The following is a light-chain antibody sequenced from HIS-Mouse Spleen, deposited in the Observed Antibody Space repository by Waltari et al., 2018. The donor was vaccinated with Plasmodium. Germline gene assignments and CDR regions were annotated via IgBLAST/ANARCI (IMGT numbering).Light chain of an antibody. V-gene: IGKV3-20*01. J-gene: IGKJ2*01. CDR1: QSVSSSY. CDR3: QQYGSSPYT. Sequence: EIVLTQSRGTLSLSPGERATIPCRASQSVSSSYLAWYQQKPGQAPRLLIYGASSRATGIPDRFSGSGSGTDFTLTISRLEPEDFAVYYCQQYGSSPYTFGQGTKLEIK. CDR2: GAS.